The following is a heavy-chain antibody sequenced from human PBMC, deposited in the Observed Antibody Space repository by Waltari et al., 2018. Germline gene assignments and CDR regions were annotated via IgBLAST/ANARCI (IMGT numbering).Heavy chain of an antibody. J-gene: IGHJ4*02. CDR2: ISSSSSTI. V-gene: IGHV3-48*01. Sequence: EVQLVESGGGLVQPGGSLRLACAASGFTFSSYSMHWVRQAPGKGLEWVSYISSSSSTIYYADSVKGRFTISRDNAKNSLYLQMNSLRAEDTAVYYCASVWNDVDYWGQGTLVTVSS. CDR1: GFTFSSYS. D-gene: IGHD1-1*01. CDR3: ASVWNDVDY.